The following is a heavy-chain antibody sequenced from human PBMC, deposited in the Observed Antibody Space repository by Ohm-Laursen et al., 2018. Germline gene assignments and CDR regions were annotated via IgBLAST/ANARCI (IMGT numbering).Heavy chain of an antibody. CDR3: ARDPPQDCGGDCYYGY. J-gene: IGHJ4*02. CDR2: ISAYNGNT. V-gene: IGHV1-18*01. Sequence: ASVKVSCKASGYTFTSYGISWVQQAPGQGLEWMGWISAYNGNTNYAQKLQGRVTMTTDTSTSTAYMELRSLRSDDTAVYYCARDPPQDCGGDCYYGYWGQGTLVTVSS. CDR1: GYTFTSYG. D-gene: IGHD2-21*02.